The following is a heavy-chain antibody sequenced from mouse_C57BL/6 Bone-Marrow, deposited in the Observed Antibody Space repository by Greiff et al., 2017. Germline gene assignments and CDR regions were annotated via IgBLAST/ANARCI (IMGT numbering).Heavy chain of an antibody. CDR1: GYTFTSYW. CDR2: IDPSDSET. CDR3: ARPYDYDVFAY. V-gene: IGHV1-52*01. J-gene: IGHJ3*01. D-gene: IGHD2-4*01. Sequence: QVQLQQPGAELVRPGSSVKLSCKASGYTFTSYWMHWVKQRPIQGLEWIGNIDPSDSETHYNQKFKDKATLTVDKSSSTAYMQLSSLTSEDSAVYYCARPYDYDVFAYWSQGTLVTVSA.